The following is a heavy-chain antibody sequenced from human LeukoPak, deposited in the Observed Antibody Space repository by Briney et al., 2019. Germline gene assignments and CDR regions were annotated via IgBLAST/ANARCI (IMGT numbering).Heavy chain of an antibody. Sequence: SVKVSCKASGGTFSSYAISWVRQAPGQGLEWMGGIIPIFGTANYAQKFRGRVTITADESTSTAYMELRSLRSDDTAVYYCARGRRSTMIANSRSDFDYWGQGTLVTVSS. CDR3: ARGRRSTMIANSRSDFDY. J-gene: IGHJ4*02. CDR1: GGTFSSYA. V-gene: IGHV1-69*13. D-gene: IGHD3-22*01. CDR2: IIPIFGTA.